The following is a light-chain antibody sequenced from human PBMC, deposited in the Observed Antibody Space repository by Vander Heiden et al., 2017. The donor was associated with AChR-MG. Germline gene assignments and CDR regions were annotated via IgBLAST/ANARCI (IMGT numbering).Light chain of an antibody. Sequence: QSALTQPASVSGSPGQSITISCTGTSSDVGSYNLVSWYQQHPGKVPKLIIYEGNKRPSGISNRFSGSKFGNTASLTISGLQAEDEADYHCCSYAAGSILVFGGGTKVTVL. CDR1: SSDVGSYNL. V-gene: IGLV2-23*01. J-gene: IGLJ3*02. CDR2: EGN. CDR3: CSYAAGSILV.